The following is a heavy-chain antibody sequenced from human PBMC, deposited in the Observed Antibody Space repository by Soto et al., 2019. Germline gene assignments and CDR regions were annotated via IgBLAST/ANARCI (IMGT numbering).Heavy chain of an antibody. CDR1: GFTFTNHW. CDR2: INSDGNTI. Sequence: GGSLRLSCAASGFTFTNHWMHLVRPSPGKGLVWVSRINSDGNTINYADSVKGRFTISRDNAKNTLYLQMNSLTAEDTAMYYCARVGADDFWTGSPYYFDFWGQGTLVTVSS. V-gene: IGHV3-74*01. J-gene: IGHJ4*02. CDR3: ARVGADDFWTGSPYYFDF. D-gene: IGHD3-3*01.